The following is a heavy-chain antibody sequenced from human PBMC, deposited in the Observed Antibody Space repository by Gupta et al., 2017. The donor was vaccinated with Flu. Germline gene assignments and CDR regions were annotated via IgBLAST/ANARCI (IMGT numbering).Heavy chain of an antibody. J-gene: IGHJ5*02. V-gene: IGHV4-31*02. Sequence: SGNTYYNPSLKSRFTMSVDTSKNQFSLRLTSVTAADTAMYYCARVRGGTSGGWFDPWGQGTLVTVSS. D-gene: IGHD2-15*01. CDR2: SGNT. CDR3: ARVRGGTSGGWFDP.